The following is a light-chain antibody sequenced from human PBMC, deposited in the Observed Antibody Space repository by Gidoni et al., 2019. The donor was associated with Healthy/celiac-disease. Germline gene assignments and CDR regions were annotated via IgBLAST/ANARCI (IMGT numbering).Light chain of an antibody. CDR2: GAS. V-gene: IGKV3-20*01. CDR1: QSVSSSY. Sequence: EIVLTQSPGTLSLSPGERATLPCRASQSVSSSYLAWYQQKPGQAPRLLIYGASSRATGIPDRFSGSGSGTDFTLTISRLEPEDFAVYYCQQYGSSPLTFXGXTKVEIK. CDR3: QQYGSSPLT. J-gene: IGKJ4*01.